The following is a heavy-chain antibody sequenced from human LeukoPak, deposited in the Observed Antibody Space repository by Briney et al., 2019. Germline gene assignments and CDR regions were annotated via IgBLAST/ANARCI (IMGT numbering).Heavy chain of an antibody. CDR1: EFIFSNYW. CDR2: IKQDGSEK. Sequence: GGSLRLSCEGSEFIFSNYWMSWVRQAPGKGLEWVAQIKQDGSEKNYVDSVKGRFTISRDNAKNSLYLQMNSLRAEDTAVYYCAKDSYSKGDFWGQGVLVTVSS. J-gene: IGHJ4*02. V-gene: IGHV3-7*01. CDR3: AKDSYSKGDF. D-gene: IGHD6-13*01.